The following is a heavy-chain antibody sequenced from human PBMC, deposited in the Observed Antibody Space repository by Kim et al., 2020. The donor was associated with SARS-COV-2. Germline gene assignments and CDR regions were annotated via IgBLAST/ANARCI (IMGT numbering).Heavy chain of an antibody. CDR1: GFTFSNAW. D-gene: IGHD3-3*01. J-gene: IGHJ1*01. CDR3: TTDWGFLEWLFPYFQH. V-gene: IGHV3-15*01. Sequence: GGSLRLSCAASGFTFSNAWMSWVRQASGKGLEWVGRIKSKTDGGTTDYAAPVKGRFTISRDDSKNTLYLQMNSLKTEDTAVYYCTTDWGFLEWLFPYFQHWGQGTLVTVSS. CDR2: IKSKTDGGTT.